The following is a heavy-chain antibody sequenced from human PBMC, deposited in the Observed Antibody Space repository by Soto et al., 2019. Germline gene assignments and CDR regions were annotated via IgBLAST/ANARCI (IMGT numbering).Heavy chain of an antibody. CDR2: ISDGGGAT. D-gene: IGHD2-21*02. V-gene: IGHV3-23*01. Sequence: PGGSLRLSCAASGFDFSSYAMNWVRQAPGKGLEWVSSISDGGGATNYANSVRGRFTISRDRFKNTLDLHMNSLRAEDTAVYYCVEEDCGAGCALDFRGQGTLVTVSS. J-gene: IGHJ4*02. CDR1: GFDFSSYA. CDR3: VEEDCGAGCALDF.